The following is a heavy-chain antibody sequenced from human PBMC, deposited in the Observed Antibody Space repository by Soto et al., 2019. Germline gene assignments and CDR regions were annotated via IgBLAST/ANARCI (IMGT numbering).Heavy chain of an antibody. CDR1: GGSFSGYY. J-gene: IGHJ5*02. CDR2: INHSGST. Sequence: SETLSLTCAVYGGSFSGYYWSWIRQPPGKGLEWIGEINHSGSTNYNPSLKSRVTISVDTSKNQFSLKLSSVTAADTAVYYCARVGGQDYYDSSGYYDNWFDPWGKGTLVTVSS. V-gene: IGHV4-34*01. D-gene: IGHD3-22*01. CDR3: ARVGGQDYYDSSGYYDNWFDP.